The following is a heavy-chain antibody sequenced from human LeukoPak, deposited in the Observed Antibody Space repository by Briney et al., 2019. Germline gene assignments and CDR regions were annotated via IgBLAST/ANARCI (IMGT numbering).Heavy chain of an antibody. CDR3: ARHYDFWSGYSYYYYGMDV. D-gene: IGHD3-3*01. J-gene: IGHJ6*02. CDR1: GGSISSGGYY. Sequence: PSETLSLTCTVSGGSISSGGYYWSWIRQHPGKGLEWIGYIYYSGSTYYNPSLKSRVTISVDTSKNQFSLKLSSVTAADTAVYYCARHYDFWSGYSYYYYGMDVWGQGTTVTVSS. CDR2: IYYSGST. V-gene: IGHV4-31*03.